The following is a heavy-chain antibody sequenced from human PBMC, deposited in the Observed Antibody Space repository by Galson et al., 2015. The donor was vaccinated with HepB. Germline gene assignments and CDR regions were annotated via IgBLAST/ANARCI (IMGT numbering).Heavy chain of an antibody. CDR1: GGSFSGYY. J-gene: IGHJ5*02. CDR2: INHSGST. D-gene: IGHD3-22*01. V-gene: IGHV4-34*01. Sequence: PLSLTCAVYGGSFSGYYWSWIRQPPGQGLEWIGEINHSGSTNYNPSLKSRVTISVDTSKNQFSLKLSSVTAADTAVYYCARGTYYYDSSGYFDRFDPWGQGTLVTVSS. CDR3: ARGTYYYDSSGYFDRFDP.